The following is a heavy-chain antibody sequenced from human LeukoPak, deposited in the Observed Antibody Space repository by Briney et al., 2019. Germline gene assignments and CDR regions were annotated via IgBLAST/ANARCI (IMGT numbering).Heavy chain of an antibody. V-gene: IGHV1-2*02. J-gene: IGHJ5*02. D-gene: IGHD3-22*01. CDR2: INPNSGGT. CDR3: ATEPNYYDSSGYYYVGWA. Sequence: ASVKVSCKASGYTFTGYYMHWVRQAPGQGLEWMGWINPNSGGTNYAQKFQGRVTMTRDTSISTAYMELSRLRSDDTAVYYCATEPNYYDSSGYYYVGWAWGQGTLVTVSS. CDR1: GYTFTGYY.